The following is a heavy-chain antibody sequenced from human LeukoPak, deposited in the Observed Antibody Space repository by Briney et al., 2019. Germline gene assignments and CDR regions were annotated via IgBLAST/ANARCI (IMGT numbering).Heavy chain of an antibody. CDR2: IKQDGSEK. D-gene: IGHD2-15*01. J-gene: IGHJ6*03. CDR1: EFTFFTYW. V-gene: IGHV3-7*01. Sequence: PWGSLRLSCAASEFTFFTYWMTWVRQAPGKGLEWVANIKQDGSEKYYVDSVKGRFTISRDNAKNSLYLQMNSLRVEDTAVYYCARAGRKSRGVDIVRKKETGYYYYLDVWGKGTTVTVSS. CDR3: ARAGRKSRGVDIVRKKETGYYYYLDV.